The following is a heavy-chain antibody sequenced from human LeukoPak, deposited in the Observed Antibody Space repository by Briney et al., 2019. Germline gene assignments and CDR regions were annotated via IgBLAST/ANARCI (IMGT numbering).Heavy chain of an antibody. Sequence: ASVKVSCKASGYTFTGYYMHWVRQAPGQGLEWMGWINPNSGGTNYAQNFQGWVTMTRDTSISTAYMELSRLRSDDTAVYYCARGAPYYYGSGTPVSHFDYWGQGILVTVSS. V-gene: IGHV1-2*04. CDR2: INPNSGGT. CDR1: GYTFTGYY. J-gene: IGHJ4*02. CDR3: ARGAPYYYGSGTPVSHFDY. D-gene: IGHD3-10*01.